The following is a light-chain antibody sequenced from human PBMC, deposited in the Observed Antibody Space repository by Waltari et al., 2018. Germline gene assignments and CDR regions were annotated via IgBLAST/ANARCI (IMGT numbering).Light chain of an antibody. V-gene: IGLV2-14*03. CDR1: RSDVGSYTY. Sequence: QSALTQPASVSGSPGTSIPLHCTGTRSDVGSYTYVLWYQQHPAKAPQRMLYDVTNRPSVVSHRFSGSKSGNTASLTISGLQAEDEADYYCSSYMSTTTLELFGGGTSLTVL. J-gene: IGLJ2*01. CDR2: DVT. CDR3: SSYMSTTTLEL.